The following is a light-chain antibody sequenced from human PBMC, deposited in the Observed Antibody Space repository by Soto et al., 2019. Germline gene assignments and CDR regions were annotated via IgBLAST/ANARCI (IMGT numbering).Light chain of an antibody. Sequence: AIQMTQSPSSVSASVGDRVTITCRARQGIRNEVGGYQQKPGKAPKLLIYSASSLQSGVPSRFSGSESGTDFILTISGLQPEDFATYFCLQDFTYPRTFGQGTKV. CDR2: SAS. J-gene: IGKJ1*01. CDR3: LQDFTYPRT. CDR1: QGIRNE. V-gene: IGKV1-6*01.